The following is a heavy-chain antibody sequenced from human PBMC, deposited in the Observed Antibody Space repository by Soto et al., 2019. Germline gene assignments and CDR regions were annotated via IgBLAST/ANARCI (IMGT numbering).Heavy chain of an antibody. Sequence: SETLSLTCAVSGGSISSTTYYWAWIHQPPGKGLEWVGTIYYSGATYYNPSLKSRLTISVDTSKNQFSLRLSSVTAADTAMYYCARYYDTSNRPYFHHWGQGTRVTVSS. D-gene: IGHD3-22*01. V-gene: IGHV4-39*01. CDR1: GGSISSTTYY. J-gene: IGHJ1*01. CDR3: ARYYDTSNRPYFHH. CDR2: IYYSGAT.